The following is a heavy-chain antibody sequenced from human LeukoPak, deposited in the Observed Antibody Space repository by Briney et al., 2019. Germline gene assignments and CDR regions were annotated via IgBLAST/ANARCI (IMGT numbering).Heavy chain of an antibody. V-gene: IGHV3-15*01. CDR2: IKSKADGETT. Sequence: VGSLRLSCAASLFTFNDALMSSVPQAPGKGLEWVVRIKSKADGETTDFAASVKDRFTIAREHSKNTVFLQMNRLKTKDPGVYYCTALLPVRRPPAFDVWGQGKMVTVSS. D-gene: IGHD2-2*01. CDR3: TALLPVRRPPAFDV. J-gene: IGHJ3*01. CDR1: LFTFNDAL.